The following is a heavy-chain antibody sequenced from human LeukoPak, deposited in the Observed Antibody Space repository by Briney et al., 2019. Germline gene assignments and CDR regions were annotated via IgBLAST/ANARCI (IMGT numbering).Heavy chain of an antibody. CDR3: ARHVSGAY. Sequence: GGSLRLSCAASGFTFSSYAMSWVRQAPGKGLEWVSAISGSGGSTYYADSVKGRFTISRDNSKNTLYLQMSSLRVEDTAVYFCARHVSGAYWGQGTLVTISS. CDR1: GFTFSSYA. V-gene: IGHV3-23*01. D-gene: IGHD1-14*01. J-gene: IGHJ4*02. CDR2: ISGSGGST.